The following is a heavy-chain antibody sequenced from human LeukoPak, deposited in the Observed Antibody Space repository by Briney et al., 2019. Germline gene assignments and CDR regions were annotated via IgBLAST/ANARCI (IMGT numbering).Heavy chain of an antibody. V-gene: IGHV1-2*07. CDR2: VNPSSGGP. CDR1: GYSFTGHY. D-gene: IGHD2-2*01. J-gene: IGHJ5*02. Sequence: GASVKVSCKASGYSFTGHYIHWVRQAPGQGLEWIGWVNPSSGGPDYAHKFKGRVTVTRDTSISTASVELSRLTADDTGVYHCARDSEYQLLQNYFDAWGQGTLVIVSS. CDR3: ARDSEYQLLQNYFDA.